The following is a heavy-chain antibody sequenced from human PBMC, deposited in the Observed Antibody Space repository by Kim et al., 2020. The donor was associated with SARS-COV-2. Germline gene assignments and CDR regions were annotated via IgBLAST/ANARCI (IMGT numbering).Heavy chain of an antibody. CDR1: GYTFTSYY. Sequence: ASVKVSCKASGYTFTSYYMHWVRQAPGQGLEWMGIINPSGGSTSYAQKFQGRVTMTRDTSTSTVYMELSSLRSEDTAVYYCARGANYYGSGSYYRGYNWFDPWGQGTLVTVSS. D-gene: IGHD3-10*01. J-gene: IGHJ5*02. CDR2: INPSGGST. V-gene: IGHV1-46*01. CDR3: ARGANYYGSGSYYRGYNWFDP.